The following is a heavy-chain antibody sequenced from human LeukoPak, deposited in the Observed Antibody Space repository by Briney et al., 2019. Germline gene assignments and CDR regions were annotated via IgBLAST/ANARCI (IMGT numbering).Heavy chain of an antibody. D-gene: IGHD3-22*01. CDR2: ISGSGGST. Sequence: PGGSLRLSCAASGFTPSYNHMTWVRQAPGKGLEWGSAISGSGGSTYYADSVKRRFTISRDNSKNTLYLQMNSLRAEDTAVYYCAKFSGSRSSGYYPWGQGTLVTVSS. V-gene: IGHV3-23*01. CDR3: AKFSGSRSSGYYP. CDR1: GFTPSYNH. J-gene: IGHJ5*02.